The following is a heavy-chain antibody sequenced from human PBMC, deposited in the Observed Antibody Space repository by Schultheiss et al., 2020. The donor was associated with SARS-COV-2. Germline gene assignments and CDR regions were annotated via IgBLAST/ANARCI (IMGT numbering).Heavy chain of an antibody. Sequence: GGSLRLSCAASGFTFSDYYMNWVRQAPGKGLEWVSYISSSSSTIYYADAVKGRFTISRDNAKNSLYLQMNSLRDEDTAVYYCARVAGSLYYYDSSGYYSPGVYFDYWGQGTLVTVSS. J-gene: IGHJ4*02. V-gene: IGHV3-48*02. D-gene: IGHD3-22*01. CDR2: ISSSSSTI. CDR1: GFTFSDYY. CDR3: ARVAGSLYYYDSSGYYSPGVYFDY.